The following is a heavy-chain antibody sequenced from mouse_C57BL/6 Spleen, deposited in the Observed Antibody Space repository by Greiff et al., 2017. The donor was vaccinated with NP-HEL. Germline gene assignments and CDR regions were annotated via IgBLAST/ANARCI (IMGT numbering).Heavy chain of an antibody. Sequence: QVQLQQPGAELVKPGASVKMSCKASGYTFTSYWITWVKQRPGQGLEWIGDIYPGSGSTNYNEKFKSKATLTVDKSSSTAYMQLSSLTSEDSAVYYCASGGSSYVGWYFDVWGTGTTVTVSS. J-gene: IGHJ1*03. CDR1: GYTFTSYW. CDR2: IYPGSGST. CDR3: ASGGSSYVGWYFDV. D-gene: IGHD1-1*01. V-gene: IGHV1-55*01.